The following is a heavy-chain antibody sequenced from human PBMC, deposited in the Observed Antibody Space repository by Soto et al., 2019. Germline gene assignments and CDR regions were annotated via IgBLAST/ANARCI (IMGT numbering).Heavy chain of an antibody. CDR2: ISAYNSKT. CDR3: AREGYYDFRSGSYTPANWFDP. Sequence: ASVKVSCKASGYTFTSYGISWVRQAPGQGLEWMGWISAYNSKTTYAQKSQGRVTLTTDTSTRTAYMELWSLRSDDTAVYYCAREGYYDFRSGSYTPANWFDPWGQGTLVTVSS. D-gene: IGHD3-3*01. CDR1: GYTFTSYG. J-gene: IGHJ5*02. V-gene: IGHV1-18*04.